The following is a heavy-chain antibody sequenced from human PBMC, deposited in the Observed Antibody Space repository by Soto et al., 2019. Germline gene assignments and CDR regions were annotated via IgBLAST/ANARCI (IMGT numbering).Heavy chain of an antibody. D-gene: IGHD3-3*01. CDR1: GYTFTGYY. J-gene: IGHJ3*02. CDR2: INPNSGGT. CDR3: ARDQECPVGAFDI. V-gene: IGHV1-2*04. Sequence: QVQLVQSGAEVKKPGASVKVSCKASGYTFTGYYMHWVRQAPGQGLEWMGGINPNSGGTNYAQKFQGWVTMTRDTSISTAYMALSRRRSDDTAVYYCARDQECPVGAFDILGQGKMVTVSS.